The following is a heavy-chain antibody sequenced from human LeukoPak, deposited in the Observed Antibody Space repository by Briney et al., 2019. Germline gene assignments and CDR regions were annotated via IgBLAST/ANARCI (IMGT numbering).Heavy chain of an antibody. V-gene: IGHV4-34*01. CDR3: ARGRVCSGGSCYRYYYYYYMDV. D-gene: IGHD2-15*01. J-gene: IGHJ6*03. Sequence: PSETLSLTCAVYGGSFSGYYWSWIHQPPGKGLEWIGEINHSGSTNYNPSLKSRVTISVDTSKNQFSLKLSSVTAADTAVYYCARGRVCSGGSCYRYYYYYYMDVWGKGTTVTASS. CDR1: GGSFSGYY. CDR2: INHSGST.